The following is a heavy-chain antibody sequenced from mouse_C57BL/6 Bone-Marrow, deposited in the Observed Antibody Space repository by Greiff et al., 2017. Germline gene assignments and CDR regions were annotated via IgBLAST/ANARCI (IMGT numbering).Heavy chain of an antibody. CDR3: YYGSSPEFDD. CDR2: LYPRSGNT. V-gene: IGHV1-81*01. D-gene: IGHD1-1*01. Sequence: VQLQQSGAELARPGASVKLSCKASGYTFTSYGISWVKQRTGQGLAWIGELYPRSGNTSYNEKFKGKATLTADKSSSTAYMELRSLTSEDSAVYFCYYGSSPEFDDWGQGTTLTVSS. CDR1: GYTFTSYG. J-gene: IGHJ2*01.